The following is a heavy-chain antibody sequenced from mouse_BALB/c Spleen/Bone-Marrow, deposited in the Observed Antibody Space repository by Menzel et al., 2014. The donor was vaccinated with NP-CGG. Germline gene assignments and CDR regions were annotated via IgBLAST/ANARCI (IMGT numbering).Heavy chain of an antibody. CDR3: ARGYYGRTYGWYFDV. Sequence: QVQLQQSGAEFVKPGAPVKLSCKASGYTFTNYWMNWVKQRPGRGLEWIGRTDPSDSETHYNQKFKDKATLTVDKSSSTAYIQLSSLTSEDSAVYYCARGYYGRTYGWYFDVWGAGTTVTASS. CDR2: TDPSDSET. V-gene: IGHV1-69*02. J-gene: IGHJ1*01. CDR1: GYTFTNYW. D-gene: IGHD1-1*01.